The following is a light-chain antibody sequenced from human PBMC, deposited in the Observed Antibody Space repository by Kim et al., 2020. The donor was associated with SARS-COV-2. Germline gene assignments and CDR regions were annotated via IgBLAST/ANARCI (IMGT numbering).Light chain of an antibody. Sequence: SYELTQPPSVSVAPGKTARITCGGNNIGSKSVHWYQQKPGQAPVLVIYYDSDRPSGIPERFSGSNSGNTATLSITRVEAGAEADYYCQVWDSSGDHGVFG. CDR3: QVWDSSGDHGV. V-gene: IGLV3-21*04. J-gene: IGLJ3*02. CDR1: NIGSKS. CDR2: YDS.